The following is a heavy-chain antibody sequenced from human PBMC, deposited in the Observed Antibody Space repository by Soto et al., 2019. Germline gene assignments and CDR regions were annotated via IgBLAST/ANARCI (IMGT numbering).Heavy chain of an antibody. CDR3: ARDRRYSGYDPLDY. V-gene: IGHV4-61*01. Sequence: PSETLSLTCTVSGGSVSSGSYYWSWIRQPPGKGLEWIGYIYYSGSTNYNPSLKSRVTISVDTSKNQFSLKLSSVTAADTAVYYCARDRRYSGYDPLDYWGQGTLVTV. D-gene: IGHD5-12*01. J-gene: IGHJ4*02. CDR2: IYYSGST. CDR1: GGSVSSGSYY.